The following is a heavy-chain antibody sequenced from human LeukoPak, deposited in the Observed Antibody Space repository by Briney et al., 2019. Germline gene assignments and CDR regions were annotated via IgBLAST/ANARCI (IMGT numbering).Heavy chain of an antibody. Sequence: GGSLRLSCAASGFTFSSHWMHWVRQAPGKGLEWVSGISWNSGSIGYADSVKGRFTISRDNAKNSLYLQMNSLRAEDMALYYCAKDAVPHDYLNYYFDYWGQGTLVTVSS. CDR3: AKDAVPHDYLNYYFDY. D-gene: IGHD4-11*01. J-gene: IGHJ4*02. CDR1: GFTFSSHW. V-gene: IGHV3-9*03. CDR2: ISWNSGSI.